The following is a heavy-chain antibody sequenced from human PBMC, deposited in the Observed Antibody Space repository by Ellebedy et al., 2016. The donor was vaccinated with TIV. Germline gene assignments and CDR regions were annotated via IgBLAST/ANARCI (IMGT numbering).Heavy chain of an antibody. J-gene: IGHJ4*02. D-gene: IGHD3-16*01. CDR1: GYTFISYD. Sequence: AASVKVSCKTSGYTFISYDINWVRQATGQGLEWMGWMNPKSTNTGYAQKFKGRVTMTGDTSTSTAYLEVSSLRSEDTAVYYCARGPLWTRTGDYWGQGTLVTVSS. V-gene: IGHV1-8*01. CDR3: ARGPLWTRTGDY. CDR2: MNPKSTNT.